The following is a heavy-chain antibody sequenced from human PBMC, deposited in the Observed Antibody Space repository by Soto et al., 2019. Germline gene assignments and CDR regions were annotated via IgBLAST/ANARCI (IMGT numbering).Heavy chain of an antibody. Sequence: ASVKVSCTASGYTFTSYGISWVRQAPGQGLEWMGWISAYNGNTNYAQKLQGRATMTTDTSTSTAYMELRSLRSDDTAVYYCARAYDFWSGSMHRYYFDYWGQGTLVTVSS. D-gene: IGHD3-3*01. CDR3: ARAYDFWSGSMHRYYFDY. CDR1: GYTFTSYG. J-gene: IGHJ4*02. V-gene: IGHV1-18*01. CDR2: ISAYNGNT.